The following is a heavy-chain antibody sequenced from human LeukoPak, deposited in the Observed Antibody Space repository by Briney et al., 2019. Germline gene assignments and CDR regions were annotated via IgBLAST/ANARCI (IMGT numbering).Heavy chain of an antibody. CDR1: GYTFTDYN. V-gene: IGHV1-2*02. CDR3: ARGAGARTYRRFDL. CDR2: VTPGSGAT. D-gene: IGHD1-26*01. Sequence: APVKVSCKASGYTFTDYNIHWVRQAPGQGLEWMGWVTPGSGATDYAQQFQGRVTLTRGTSISTVYMEMNNLISDDTAVYYCARGAGARTYRRFDLWGQGTLVTVSS. J-gene: IGHJ4*02.